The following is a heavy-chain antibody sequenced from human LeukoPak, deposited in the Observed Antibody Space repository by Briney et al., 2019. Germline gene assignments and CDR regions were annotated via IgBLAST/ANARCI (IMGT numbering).Heavy chain of an antibody. J-gene: IGHJ5*02. Sequence: GASVKVSCKASGYTFTSYDINWVRQATGQGLEWMGWMNPNSGNTGYAQKFQGRVTMTRNTSISTAYMELSSLRSEDTAVYYCARGRGYCGGDCYMYNWFDPWGQGTPVTV. D-gene: IGHD2-21*02. V-gene: IGHV1-8*01. CDR2: MNPNSGNT. CDR1: GYTFTSYD. CDR3: ARGRGYCGGDCYMYNWFDP.